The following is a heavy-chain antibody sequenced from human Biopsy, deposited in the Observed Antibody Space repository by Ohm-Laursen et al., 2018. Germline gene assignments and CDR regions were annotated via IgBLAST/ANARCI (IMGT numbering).Heavy chain of an antibody. CDR2: IYYSGST. V-gene: IGHV4-59*01. CDR1: GGSMSGDY. CDR3: ARATNSTGWPYYYFYGMDV. D-gene: IGHD2/OR15-2a*01. J-gene: IGHJ6*02. Sequence: PSETLSLTWTVSGGSMSGDYWSWIRQTPGKGLEWIGYIYYSGSTNYNPSLKSRVTISVDTSKNQFSLRLNSVTAADTAVYYCARATNSTGWPYYYFYGMDVWGQGTTVTVSS.